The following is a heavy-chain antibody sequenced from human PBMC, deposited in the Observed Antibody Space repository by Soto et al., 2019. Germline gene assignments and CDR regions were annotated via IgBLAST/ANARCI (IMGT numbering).Heavy chain of an antibody. CDR1: GFTFSTYW. J-gene: IGHJ4*02. CDR2: IKKDGSEK. Sequence: GGSLRLSCAASGFTFSTYWMTWVRQAPGKGLEWVASIKKDGSEKYYVDSVKGRFTISRDNARNSLYLQMYSLRADDTAVYYCASRPPGTNYLGVLDYWGQGTLVTVSS. D-gene: IGHD1-26*01. V-gene: IGHV3-7*03. CDR3: ASRPPGTNYLGVLDY.